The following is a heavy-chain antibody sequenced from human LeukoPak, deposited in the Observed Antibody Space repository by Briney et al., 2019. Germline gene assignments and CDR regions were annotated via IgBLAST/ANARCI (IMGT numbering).Heavy chain of an antibody. CDR3: AKVRRDGYNPFDY. V-gene: IGHV3-23*01. CDR1: GFTFSSYA. D-gene: IGHD5-12*01. Sequence: PGGTLRLSSAASGFTFSSYAMSWVRQAPGKGLEWVSAISGSGGSTYYADSVKGRFTISRDNSKNTLYLQMNSLRAEDTAVYYCAKVRRDGYNPFDYWGQGTLVTVSS. CDR2: ISGSGGST. J-gene: IGHJ4*02.